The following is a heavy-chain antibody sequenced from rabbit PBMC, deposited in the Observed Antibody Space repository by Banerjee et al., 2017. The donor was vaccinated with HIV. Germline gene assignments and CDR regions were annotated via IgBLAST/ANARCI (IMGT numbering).Heavy chain of an antibody. D-gene: IGHD6-1*01. CDR1: GFDFSSYY. V-gene: IGHV1S7*01. Sequence: QLKESGGGLVQPGGSLKLSCKASGFDFSSYYMSWVRQAPGKGLEWIGYIDPVFGSTYYASWVNGRFTISSHNAQNTLYLQLNSLTAADTATYFCARDAGYAGYGYASDLWGPGTLVTVS. J-gene: IGHJ4*01. CDR2: IDPVFGST. CDR3: ARDAGYAGYGYASDL.